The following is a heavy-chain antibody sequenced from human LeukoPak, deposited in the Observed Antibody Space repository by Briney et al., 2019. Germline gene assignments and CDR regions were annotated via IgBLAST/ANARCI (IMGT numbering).Heavy chain of an antibody. D-gene: IGHD3-22*01. Sequence: ASVKVSCKASGYTFGGYYMHWVRQAPGQGLEWMGWINPKSGGTNYAQKFQGRVTMTRDTSIITAYMELSRLRSDDTAVYYCARVDDRGHYYDSSGPRKLFDYWGQGTLVTVSS. V-gene: IGHV1-2*02. CDR3: ARVDDRGHYYDSSGPRKLFDY. CDR2: INPKSGGT. J-gene: IGHJ4*02. CDR1: GYTFGGYY.